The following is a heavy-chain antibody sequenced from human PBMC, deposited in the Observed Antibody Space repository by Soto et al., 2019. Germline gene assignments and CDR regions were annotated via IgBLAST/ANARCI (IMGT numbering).Heavy chain of an antibody. CDR2: ISPYTGNT. CDR3: VMVDNYVTPTPQDV. V-gene: IGHV1-18*01. J-gene: IGHJ6*02. Sequence: QVQLVQSGDKVKKPGASVKVSCKASGYIFVNYGIAWVRQAPGQGLEWMGWISPYTGNTHSATKIQGRLTITTDTSTSTAYMDLGGLNSDDTAVYYCVMVDNYVTPTPQDVWGQGTTVSVSS. D-gene: IGHD3-16*01. CDR1: GYIFVNYG.